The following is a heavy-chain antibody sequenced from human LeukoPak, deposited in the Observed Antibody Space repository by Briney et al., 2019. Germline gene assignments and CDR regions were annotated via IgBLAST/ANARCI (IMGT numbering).Heavy chain of an antibody. Sequence: PGGSLRLSCAASGFTFSGSAMHWVRQASGKGLEWVGRIRSKANSYATAYAASVKGRFTISRDDSKNTAYLQMNSLKTEDTAVYYCTRHGIAEDFDYWGQGTLVTVSS. D-gene: IGHD6-13*01. J-gene: IGHJ4*02. CDR3: TRHGIAEDFDY. CDR1: GFTFSGSA. CDR2: IRSKANSYAT. V-gene: IGHV3-73*01.